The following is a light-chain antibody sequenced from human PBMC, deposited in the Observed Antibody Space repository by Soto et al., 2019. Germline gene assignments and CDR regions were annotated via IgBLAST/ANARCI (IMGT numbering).Light chain of an antibody. V-gene: IGLV2-14*03. CDR2: DVS. Sequence: QSVLTQPASVSGSPGQSITIFCTGTISDVGGNKFVSWYQQYPGKAPKLMICDVSNRPSGVSNRFSGSKSGNTASLTISGLQAEDEADYYCSSFTGTNYVFGTGTKVTVL. CDR3: SSFTGTNYV. J-gene: IGLJ1*01. CDR1: ISDVGGNKF.